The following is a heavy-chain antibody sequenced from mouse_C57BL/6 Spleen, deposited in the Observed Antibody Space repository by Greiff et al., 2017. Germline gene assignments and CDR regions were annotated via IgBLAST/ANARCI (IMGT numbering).Heavy chain of an antibody. D-gene: IGHD1-1*01. CDR1: GYTFTDYE. CDR2: IDPETGGT. J-gene: IGHJ4*01. CDR3: TRRRDYYGSSDYYAMDY. Sequence: VQLQQSGAELVRPGASVTLSCKASGYTFTDYEMHWVKQTPVHGLEWIGAIDPETGGTAYNQKFKGKAILTADKSSSTAYMELRSLTSEDSAVYYCTRRRDYYGSSDYYAMDYWGQGTSVTVSS. V-gene: IGHV1-15*01.